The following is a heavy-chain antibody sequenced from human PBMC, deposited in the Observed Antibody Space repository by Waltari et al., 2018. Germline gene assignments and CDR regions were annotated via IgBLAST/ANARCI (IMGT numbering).Heavy chain of an antibody. D-gene: IGHD3-22*01. V-gene: IGHV1-69*01. CDR1: GGTFSSYA. Sequence: QVQLVQSGAEVKKPGSSVKVSCKASGGTFSSYAISWVRQAPGQGLEWMGGIIPIVGTANYAQKFQGRFTITADESTRPAYMELSSLRSEDTAVYYCARGSRRSVVGPLMTFDIWGQGTMVTVSS. J-gene: IGHJ3*02. CDR3: ARGSRRSVVGPLMTFDI. CDR2: IIPIVGTA.